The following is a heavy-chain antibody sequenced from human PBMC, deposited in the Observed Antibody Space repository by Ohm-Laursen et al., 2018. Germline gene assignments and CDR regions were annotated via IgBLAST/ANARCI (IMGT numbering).Heavy chain of an antibody. CDR3: ARDGVVVVAATGSYYYYGMDV. Sequence: GASVKVSCKASGYTFSNYYMHWLRLAPGQGLEWLGAINPSGGGTDYAQRFQGRVTLTRDTSTSTVYMDLSSLRSEDTAVYYCARDGVVVVAATGSYYYYGMDVWGQGTTVTVSS. CDR2: INPSGGGT. V-gene: IGHV1-46*01. D-gene: IGHD2-15*01. CDR1: GYTFSNYY. J-gene: IGHJ6*02.